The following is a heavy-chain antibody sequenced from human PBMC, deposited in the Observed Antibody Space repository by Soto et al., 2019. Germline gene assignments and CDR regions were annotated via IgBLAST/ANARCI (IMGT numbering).Heavy chain of an antibody. CDR2: LSDSGGST. CDR1: GFTFSNSG. Sequence: EVQLLESGGGLVQPGGSLRLSCAASGFTFSNSGMSWVRQAPGKGLEWIAGLSDSGGSTNYADSVKGRFTLSRDISKHTFYLQMNRLRVEDTAVYYCAKDTGYDSTAWGQGTLVTVS. J-gene: IGHJ5*02. V-gene: IGHV3-23*01. CDR3: AKDTGYDSTA. D-gene: IGHD3-22*01.